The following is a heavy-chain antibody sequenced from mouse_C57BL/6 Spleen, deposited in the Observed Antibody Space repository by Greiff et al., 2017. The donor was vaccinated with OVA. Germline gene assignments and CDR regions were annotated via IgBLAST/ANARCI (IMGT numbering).Heavy chain of an antibody. V-gene: IGHV1-39*01. CDR2: INPNYGTT. CDR3: AKRGGYYGSSYVGYFDV. D-gene: IGHD1-1*01. J-gene: IGHJ1*03. CDR1: GYSFTDYN. Sequence: EVQLQQSGPELVKPGASVKISCKASGYSFTDYNMNWVKQSNGKSLEWIGVINPNYGTTSYNQKFKGKATLTVDQSSSTAYMQLNSLTSEDSAVYYCAKRGGYYGSSYVGYFDVWGTGTTVTVSS.